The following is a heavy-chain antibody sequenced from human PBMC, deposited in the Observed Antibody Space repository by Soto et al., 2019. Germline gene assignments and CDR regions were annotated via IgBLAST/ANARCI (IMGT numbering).Heavy chain of an antibody. CDR3: ARHPMVRGVIISFDY. D-gene: IGHD3-10*01. J-gene: IGHJ4*02. CDR2: IYYSGST. CDR1: GGSIGSTTHY. V-gene: IGHV4-39*01. Sequence: PSETLSLTCTVSGGSIGSTTHYWGWIRQPPGKGLEWIGKIYYSGSTYYNPSLKSRVTISVDTSKNQFSLKLSSVTAADTAVYYCARHPMVRGVIISFDYWGQGTLVTVSS.